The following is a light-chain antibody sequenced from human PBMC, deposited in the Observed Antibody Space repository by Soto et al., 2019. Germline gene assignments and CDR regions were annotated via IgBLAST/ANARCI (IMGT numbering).Light chain of an antibody. CDR1: SGHSSYA. CDR3: QTWGTGVVV. CDR2: VSSDGSH. V-gene: IGLV4-69*01. Sequence: QSVLTQSPSASASLGASVNLTCTLSSGHSSYAIAWHQQQPEKGPRYLMKVSSDGSHSKGDGIPDRFSGSSSGAERYLTISSLQSEDEADYYCQTWGTGVVVFGGGTKVTVL. J-gene: IGLJ2*01.